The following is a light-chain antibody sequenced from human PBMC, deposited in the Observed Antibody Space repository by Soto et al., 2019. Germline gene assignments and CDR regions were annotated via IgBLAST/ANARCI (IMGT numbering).Light chain of an antibody. CDR2: AAS. Sequence: DIQVTQSPSFLSASVGDRVTITCRASQGISSYLAWYQQKPGKAPKLLIYAASTLQSGVPSRFSGSGSGTEFTLTISSLQPEDFATYYCQHLNSYPRTFGPGTKVDIK. V-gene: IGKV1-9*01. CDR3: QHLNSYPRT. CDR1: QGISSY. J-gene: IGKJ3*01.